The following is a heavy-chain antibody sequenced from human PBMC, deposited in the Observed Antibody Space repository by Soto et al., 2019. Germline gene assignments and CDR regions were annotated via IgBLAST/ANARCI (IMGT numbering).Heavy chain of an antibody. CDR2: IIPILGIA. CDR1: GGTFSSYT. D-gene: IGHD3-3*01. J-gene: IGHJ5*02. V-gene: IGHV1-69*02. Sequence: QVQLVQSGAEVKKPGSSVKVSCKASGGTFSSYTISWVRQAPGQGLEWMGRIIPILGIANYAQKFQGRVTITADKSTSTDYMELSSLRSEDTAVYYCAAHVTIFGVVAPHWFDPWGQGTLVTVSS. CDR3: AAHVTIFGVVAPHWFDP.